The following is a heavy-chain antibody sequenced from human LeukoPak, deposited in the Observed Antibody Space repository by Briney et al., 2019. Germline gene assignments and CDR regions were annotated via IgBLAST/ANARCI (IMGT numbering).Heavy chain of an antibody. V-gene: IGHV3-48*03. CDR3: ARDPYSGTYGDTYYYYMDV. D-gene: IGHD1-26*01. J-gene: IGHJ6*03. CDR1: GFTFSNYE. Sequence: GGSLRLSCAASGFTFSNYEMNWVRQAPGKGLEWVSYIGSRGAIYYADSVKGRFTISRDNAKNSLYLQMNSLRAEDTAVYYCARDPYSGTYGDTYYYYMDVWGKGTTVTISS. CDR2: IGSRGAI.